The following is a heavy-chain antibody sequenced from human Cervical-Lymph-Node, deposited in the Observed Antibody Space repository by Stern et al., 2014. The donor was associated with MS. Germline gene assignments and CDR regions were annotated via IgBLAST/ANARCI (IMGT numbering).Heavy chain of an antibody. CDR3: ARTIRYGDYGSPWFDP. CDR2: LFSNDEK. V-gene: IGHV2-26*01. D-gene: IGHD4-17*01. CDR1: GFSLSNARMG. Sequence: QVTLRESGPVLVKPTETLTLTCTVSGFSLSNARMGVSWIRQPPGKALEWLAHLFSNDEKAYSTSLKSRLTISKDTSKSQVVLTMTNMDPVDTATYYCARTIRYGDYGSPWFDPWGQGTLVTVSS. J-gene: IGHJ5*02.